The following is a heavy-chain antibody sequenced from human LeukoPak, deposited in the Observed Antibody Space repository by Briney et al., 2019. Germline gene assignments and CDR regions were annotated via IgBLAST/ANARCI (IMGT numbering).Heavy chain of an antibody. V-gene: IGHV4-61*02. CDR1: GDSISTINYY. CDR3: ARSPPTIFGHFDL. D-gene: IGHD3-9*01. CDR2: IYSSGST. Sequence: SQTLSLTCTVSGDSISTINYYWNWIRQPAGKGLEWIGRIYSSGSTNYNPSLKSRVTISVDTSMNQFSLKMTSVTAADTAVYYCARSPPTIFGHFDLWGRGTLVTVSS. J-gene: IGHJ2*01.